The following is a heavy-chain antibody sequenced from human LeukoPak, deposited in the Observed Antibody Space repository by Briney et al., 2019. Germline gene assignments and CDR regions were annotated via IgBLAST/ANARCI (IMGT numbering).Heavy chain of an antibody. CDR1: GGTFSSYA. V-gene: IGHV1-69*04. D-gene: IGHD4-17*01. CDR3: ARVGENFRTTVTTLNY. Sequence: SVKVSCKASGGTFSSYAISWVRQAPGQGLEWMGRIIPILGVANYAQKFQGRVTITADKSTSTAYMELSSLRSEDTAVYYCARVGENFRTTVTTLNYSGQGTLVTVSS. CDR2: IIPILGVA. J-gene: IGHJ4*02.